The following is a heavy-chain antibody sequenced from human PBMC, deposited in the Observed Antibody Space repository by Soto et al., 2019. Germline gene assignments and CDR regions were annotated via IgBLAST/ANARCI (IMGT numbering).Heavy chain of an antibody. CDR1: GGTFSSYT. CDR3: ASEGYCGGDCYGNWFDP. V-gene: IGHV1-69*02. Sequence: QVQLVQSGAEVKKPGSSVKVSCKASGGTFSSYTISWVRQAPGQGLEWMGRIIPILGIANYAQKFQGRVTITAEKSTSTAYMELSSPRSEDTAVYYCASEGYCGGDCYGNWFDPWGQGTLVTVSS. CDR2: IIPILGIA. D-gene: IGHD2-21*02. J-gene: IGHJ5*02.